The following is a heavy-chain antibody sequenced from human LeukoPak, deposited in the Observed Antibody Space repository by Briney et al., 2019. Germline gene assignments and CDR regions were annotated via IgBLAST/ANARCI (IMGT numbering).Heavy chain of an antibody. CDR3: AKTRDDLLVGHIDY. J-gene: IGHJ4*02. CDR1: GYSISSGYY. CDR2: IYHTGST. D-gene: IGHD2-15*01. V-gene: IGHV4-38-2*02. Sequence: PWETLSLTCTVSGYSISSGYYWGWIRQAPGKGLEWIGSIYHTGSTYYNPSLKSRLTISVDTSKNQFSLKLSSVTAADTAVYYCAKTRDDLLVGHIDYWGQGTLVTVSS.